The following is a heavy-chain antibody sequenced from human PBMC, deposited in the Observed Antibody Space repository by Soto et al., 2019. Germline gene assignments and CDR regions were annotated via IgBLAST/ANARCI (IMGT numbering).Heavy chain of an antibody. CDR3: ARDSSDYDSSGYSGLSDY. CDR2: ISSSSSYI. V-gene: IGHV3-21*01. J-gene: IGHJ4*02. D-gene: IGHD3-22*01. Sequence: PGGSLRLSCAASGFTFSSYSMNWVRQAPGKGLEWVSSISSSSSYIYYADSVKGRFTISRDNAKNSLYLQMNSLRAEDTAVYYRARDSSDYDSSGYSGLSDYWGQGTLVTVSS. CDR1: GFTFSSYS.